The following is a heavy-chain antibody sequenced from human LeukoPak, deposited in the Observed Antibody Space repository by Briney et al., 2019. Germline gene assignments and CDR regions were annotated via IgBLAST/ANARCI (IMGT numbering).Heavy chain of an antibody. CDR3: ARNYDFWSGYSKAYYYYYMDV. CDR2: IIPIFGTA. CDR1: GGTFSSYA. Sequence: SVKVSCKASGGTFSSYAISWVRQAPGQGLKWTGGIIPIFGTANYAQKFQGRVTITTDESTSTAYMELSSLRSEDTAVYYCARNYDFWSGYSKAYYYYYMDVWGKGTRSPSP. V-gene: IGHV1-69*05. D-gene: IGHD3-3*01. J-gene: IGHJ6*03.